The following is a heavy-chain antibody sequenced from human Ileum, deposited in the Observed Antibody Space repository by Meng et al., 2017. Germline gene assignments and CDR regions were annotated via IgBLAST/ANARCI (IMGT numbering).Heavy chain of an antibody. CDR3: ARGWAAAGFDY. Sequence: HVQLQPSRSGLEKPSQTLSRTCASSGGRFSGNSGAWNWIRQSPSRGLECLGRTYYKSKWYNEYAESVKSRITISPDTSKNQFSLQLNSVTPEDTAVYYCARGWAAAGFDYWGQGTLVTVSS. J-gene: IGHJ4*02. D-gene: IGHD6-13*01. V-gene: IGHV6-1*01. CDR2: TYYKSKWYN. CDR1: GGRFSGNSGA.